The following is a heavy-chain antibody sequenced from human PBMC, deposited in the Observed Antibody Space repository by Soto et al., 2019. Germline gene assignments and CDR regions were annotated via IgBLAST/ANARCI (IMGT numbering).Heavy chain of an antibody. CDR1: GFTFSSFA. V-gene: IGHV3-23*01. D-gene: IGHD1-20*01. CDR3: AREGRSHLPPYNYYYGMDV. CDR2: ISGSAGST. Sequence: GGSLRLSCAASGFTFSSFAMNWVRQAPGKGLEWISVISGSAGSTYHADSVKGRFTISRDNSQNMLYLQMNSLRAEDTAAYYCAREGRSHLPPYNYYYGMDVWGQGTTVTVSS. J-gene: IGHJ6*02.